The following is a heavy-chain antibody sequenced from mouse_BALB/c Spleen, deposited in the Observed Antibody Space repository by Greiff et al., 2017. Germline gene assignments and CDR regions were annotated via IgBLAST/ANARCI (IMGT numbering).Heavy chain of an antibody. J-gene: IGHJ4*01. CDR2: IDPSDSET. CDR3: ARSGLRGAMDY. CDR1: GYSFTSYW. V-gene: IGHV1S127*01. D-gene: IGHD2-2*01. Sequence: VQLHQSGPQLVRPGASVKISCKASGYSFTSYWMHWVKQRPGQGLEWIGMIDPSDSETRLNQKFKDKATLTVDKSSSTAYMQLSSPTSEDSAVYYCARSGLRGAMDYWGQGTSVTVSS.